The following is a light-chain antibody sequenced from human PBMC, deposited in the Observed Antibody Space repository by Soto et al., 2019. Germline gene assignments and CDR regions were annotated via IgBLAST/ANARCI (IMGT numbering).Light chain of an antibody. CDR2: DVS. CDR3: QQSYSTPRT. J-gene: IGKJ1*01. V-gene: IGKV3-11*01. Sequence: ESLLAQSPSTLALSPGERATLSCRASQSLDSSLAWFQQKPGQAPRLLIYDVSYRASGIPARFSGSGSGTDFTLTISSLQPEDFATYYCQQSYSTPRTFGQGTKVDIK. CDR1: QSLDSS.